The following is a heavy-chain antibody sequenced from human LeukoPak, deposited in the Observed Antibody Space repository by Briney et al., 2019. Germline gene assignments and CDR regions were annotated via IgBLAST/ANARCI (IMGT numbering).Heavy chain of an antibody. CDR2: INPNTGGP. D-gene: IGHD4-23*01. V-gene: IGHV1-2*02. J-gene: IGHJ3*02. CDR1: GYTFTSYY. Sequence: ASVKVSCKASGYTFTSYYMHWVRQAPGQGLEWMGWINPNTGGPNYAQKFQGRVTMTRDTSITTAYMELSRLRSDDTAIYFCTRDRGQIGGNAYAPYDIWGQGTMVTVSS. CDR3: TRDRGQIGGNAYAPYDI.